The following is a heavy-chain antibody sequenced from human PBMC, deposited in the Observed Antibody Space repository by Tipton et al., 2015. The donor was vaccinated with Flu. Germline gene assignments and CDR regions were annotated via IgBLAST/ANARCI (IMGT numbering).Heavy chain of an antibody. V-gene: IGHV3-23*01. CDR2: ISGSGGST. CDR3: AKVVGDYCSSTSCYGGGPFDY. Sequence: SLRLSCAASGFTFSSYAMSWVRQAPGKGLEWVSAISGSGGSTYYADSVKGRFTISRDNSKNTLYLQMNSLRAEDTAVYYCAKVVGDYCSSTSCYGGGPFDYWGQGTLVTVSS. CDR1: GFTFSSYA. J-gene: IGHJ4*02. D-gene: IGHD2-2*01.